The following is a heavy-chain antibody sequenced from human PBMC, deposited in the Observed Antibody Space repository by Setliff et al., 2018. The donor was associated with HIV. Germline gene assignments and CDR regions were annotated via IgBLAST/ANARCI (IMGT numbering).Heavy chain of an antibody. J-gene: IGHJ4*02. V-gene: IGHV3-30*04. CDR3: ARVRVTMLVVGNSLLDY. D-gene: IGHD3-22*01. CDR1: GFTFSYYA. Sequence: GGSLRLSCAASGFTFSYYAMHWLRQAPGKGREWVAVISYDGSNKFYADSVKGRFTISRDNSKNTLYLQMNSLRAEDTAVYYCARVRVTMLVVGNSLLDYWGQGTLVTVSS. CDR2: ISYDGSNK.